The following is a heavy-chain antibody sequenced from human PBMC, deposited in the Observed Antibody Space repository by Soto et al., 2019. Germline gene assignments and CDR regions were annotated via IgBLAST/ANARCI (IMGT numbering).Heavy chain of an antibody. CDR1: GFTFSRYG. V-gene: IGHV3-33*03. CDR3: ASRSNTYYDYIWGSYRYDSVDI. D-gene: IGHD3-16*02. J-gene: IGHJ3*02. Sequence: QVQLVESGGGVVQPGRSLRLSCAASGFTFSRYGMHWVRQAPGKGLEWVAVIWYDGSNKYYADSVKGRFTISRDNSKNTLYLQMKGLRAEDTAVYYCASRSNTYYDYIWGSYRYDSVDIWGQGTMVTVSS. CDR2: IWYDGSNK.